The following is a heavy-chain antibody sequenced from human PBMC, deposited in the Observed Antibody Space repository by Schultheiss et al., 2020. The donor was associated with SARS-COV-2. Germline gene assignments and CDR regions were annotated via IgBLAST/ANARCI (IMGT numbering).Heavy chain of an antibody. V-gene: IGHV1-18*01. Sequence: ASVKVSCKASGYTFNTYGMSWVRQAPGQGLEWMGWISAYDGNTDYAQKFQDRVTMTTDTSTSTAYMELKSLRSDDTAVYFCARDGRVDYGDSPGDYWGQGTLVTVSS. J-gene: IGHJ4*02. D-gene: IGHD4-17*01. CDR3: ARDGRVDYGDSPGDY. CDR2: ISAYDGNT. CDR1: GYTFNTYG.